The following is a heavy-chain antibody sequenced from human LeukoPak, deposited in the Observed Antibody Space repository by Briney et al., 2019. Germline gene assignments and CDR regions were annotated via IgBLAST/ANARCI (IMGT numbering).Heavy chain of an antibody. Sequence: GASVKVSCKASEYTFTSYAMNWVRQAPGQGLEWMGWINTNTGNPTYAQGFTGRFVFSLDTSVSTAYLQISSLKAEDTAVYYCARDLVLRFLEWFPSPYYYYGMDVWGQGTTVTVSS. V-gene: IGHV7-4-1*02. CDR1: EYTFTSYA. CDR3: ARDLVLRFLEWFPSPYYYYGMDV. J-gene: IGHJ6*02. CDR2: INTNTGNP. D-gene: IGHD3-3*01.